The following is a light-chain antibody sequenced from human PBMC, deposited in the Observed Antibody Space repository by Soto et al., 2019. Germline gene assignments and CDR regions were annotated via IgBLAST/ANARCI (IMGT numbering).Light chain of an antibody. Sequence: QLVLTQPPSVSGAPGXXXXXXXKGSSSNIXAGYDVHWYQQLPGTAPKLLIFGNNNRPSGVPDRFSGSKSDTSASLAITGLQADDEADYYCQSYDISLSGCVVFGTGTKVTVL. CDR2: GNN. J-gene: IGLJ1*01. CDR1: SSNIXAGYD. V-gene: IGLV1-40*01. CDR3: QSYDISLSGCVV.